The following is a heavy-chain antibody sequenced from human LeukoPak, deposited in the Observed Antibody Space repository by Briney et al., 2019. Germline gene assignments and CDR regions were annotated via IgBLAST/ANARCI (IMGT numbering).Heavy chain of an antibody. CDR2: IDNDGTNT. J-gene: IGHJ5*02. D-gene: IGHD6-6*01. V-gene: IGHV3-74*01. Sequence: RGGSLRLSCAASEFTFSAHWMHWVRQVPGKGLVYIAYIDNDGTNTNYADSVKGRFTISRDNAKNTLYLQMNSLRVEDTAVYYCVRDRPHNCFDPWGQGTLVTVSS. CDR1: EFTFSAHW. CDR3: VRDRPHNCFDP.